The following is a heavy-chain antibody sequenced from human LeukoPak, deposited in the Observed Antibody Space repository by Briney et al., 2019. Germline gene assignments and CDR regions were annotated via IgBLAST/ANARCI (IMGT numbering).Heavy chain of an antibody. CDR3: ARVLKEWLFDY. V-gene: IGHV3-7*01. J-gene: IGHJ4*02. D-gene: IGHD3-3*01. CDR1: GFTFSSYW. CDR2: IKQDGSEK. Sequence: GGSLRLSCAASGFTFSSYWMSWVRQAPGKGLEWEANIKQDGSEKYYVDSVKGRFTISRDNAKNSLYLQMNSLRAEDTAVYYCARVLKEWLFDYWGQGTLVTVSS.